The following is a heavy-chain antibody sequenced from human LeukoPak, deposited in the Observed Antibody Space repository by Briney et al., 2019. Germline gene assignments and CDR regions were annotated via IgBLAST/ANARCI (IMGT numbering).Heavy chain of an antibody. V-gene: IGHV1-8*03. Sequence: ASVKVSCKASGYTFTSYDINWVRQATGQGLEWMGWMNPNSGKTVYAQKFQGRVTITRNNSISTAYMELSSLRSEDTAVYYCAKVGAEADPDYWGQGTLVTVSS. CDR2: MNPNSGKT. CDR1: GYTFTSYD. CDR3: AKVGAEADPDY. D-gene: IGHD1-26*01. J-gene: IGHJ4*02.